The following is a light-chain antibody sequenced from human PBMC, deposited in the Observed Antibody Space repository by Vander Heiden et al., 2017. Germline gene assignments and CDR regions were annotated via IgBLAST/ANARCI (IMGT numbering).Light chain of an antibody. CDR2: EGS. J-gene: IGLJ2*01. CDR3: CSYAGSSTFAV. V-gene: IGLV2-23*03. CDR1: SSDVGSYNL. Sequence: QSALTQPASVSGSPGHSLTISCTGTSSDVGSYNLVSWYQHHPGKAPQLMIYEGSKRPSGVSNRFSGSNSGNTASLTISGLQADDEADYYCCSYAGSSTFAVFGGGTKLTGL.